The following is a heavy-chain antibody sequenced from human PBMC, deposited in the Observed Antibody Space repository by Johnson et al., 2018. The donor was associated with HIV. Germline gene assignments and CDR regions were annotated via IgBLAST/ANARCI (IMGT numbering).Heavy chain of an antibody. CDR1: GFTFSSYV. CDR3: ARKSLRAFDI. J-gene: IGHJ3*02. V-gene: IGHV3-30-3*01. CDR2: ISYDGSNK. Sequence: QVQLVESGGGVVQPGRSLRLSCAASGFTFSSYVMHWVRQAPGKGLEWVAIISYDGSNKYYADSVKGRFTISRDNSKNTLYLQMSSLRAEDTAVYYCARKSLRAFDIWGQGTMVTVSS.